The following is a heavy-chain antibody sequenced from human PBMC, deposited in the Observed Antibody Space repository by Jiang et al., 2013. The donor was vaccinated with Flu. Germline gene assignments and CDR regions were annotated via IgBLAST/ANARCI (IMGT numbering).Heavy chain of an antibody. CDR3: ARAIEMATIYYFDY. J-gene: IGHJ4*02. V-gene: IGHV4-39*07. CDR1: GGSISSSSYY. D-gene: IGHD5-24*01. Sequence: PGLVKPSETLSLTCTVSGGSISSSSYYWGWIRQPPGKGLEWIGSIYYSGSTYYNPSLKSRVTISVDTSKNQFSLKLSSVTAADTAVYYCARAIEMATIYYFDYWGQGTLVTVSS. CDR2: IYYSGST.